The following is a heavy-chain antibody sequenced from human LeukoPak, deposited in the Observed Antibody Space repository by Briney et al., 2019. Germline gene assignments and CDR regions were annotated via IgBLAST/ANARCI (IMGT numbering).Heavy chain of an antibody. V-gene: IGHV3-33*01. CDR1: GFNFGIYG. J-gene: IGHJ4*02. Sequence: PGGSLRLSCTASGFNFGIYGMHWVRQAPGKGLEWVSVMWGDGTNEYYVESVKGRFTISRDNGKRTLYLQMNSLRVEDTAVYYCARDGPAAGHPFDYWGQGTLVTVSS. CDR2: MWGDGTNE. CDR3: ARDGPAAGHPFDY.